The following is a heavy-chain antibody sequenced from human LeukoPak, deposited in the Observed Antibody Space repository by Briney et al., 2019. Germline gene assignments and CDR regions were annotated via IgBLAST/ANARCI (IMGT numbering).Heavy chain of an antibody. J-gene: IGHJ5*02. Sequence: SETLSLTCAVYVGSFSGYYWSWIRQPPWKGLEWIGEINHSGSTNYNPSLKSRVTISVDTSKNQFSLKLSSVTAADTAVYYCARLGRASRSSGWYVHWGQGTLVTVSS. CDR3: ARLGRASRSSGWYVH. D-gene: IGHD6-19*01. CDR2: INHSGST. CDR1: VGSFSGYY. V-gene: IGHV4-34*01.